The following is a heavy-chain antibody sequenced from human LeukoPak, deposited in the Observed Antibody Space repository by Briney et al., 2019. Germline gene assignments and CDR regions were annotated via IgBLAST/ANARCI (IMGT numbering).Heavy chain of an antibody. CDR1: GYTFTGYY. D-gene: IGHD2-15*01. V-gene: IGHV1-2*02. Sequence: VASVKVSCKASGYTFTGYYMHWVRQAPGQGLEWMGWINPNSGGTNCAQKFQGRVTMTRDTSITTAYMELSRLTSDDTAVYYCARVRKVHRICDYWGQGTLVTVSS. CDR2: INPNSGGT. J-gene: IGHJ4*02. CDR3: ARVRKVHRICDY.